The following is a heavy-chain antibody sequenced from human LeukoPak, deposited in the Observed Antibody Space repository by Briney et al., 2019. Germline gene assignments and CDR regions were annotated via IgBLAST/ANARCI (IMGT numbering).Heavy chain of an antibody. D-gene: IGHD1-26*01. CDR3: ARGRYSGSYYGGYYFDY. V-gene: IGHV1-3*01. CDR2: INAGNGNT. Sequence: ASVKVSCKASGYTFTSYAMHWVRQAPGQRLEWMGWINAGNGNTKYSQKFQGRVTITRDTSASTAYMELSSLRSEDTAVYYCARGRYSGSYYGGYYFDYWGQGTLVTVSS. J-gene: IGHJ4*02. CDR1: GYTFTSYA.